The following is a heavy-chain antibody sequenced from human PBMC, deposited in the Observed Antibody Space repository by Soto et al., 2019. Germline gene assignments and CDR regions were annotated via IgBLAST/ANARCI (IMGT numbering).Heavy chain of an antibody. V-gene: IGHV3-23*01. J-gene: IGHJ4*02. Sequence: GGSLRLSCAASGFTFNTYAMNWVRQAPGKGLEWVSAISRVDDSTYYADSVKGRFTISRDNSQNTLYLQMNSLRAEDTALYYCVSGGCGNHFGSYFDFWGQGTPVTVSS. CDR2: ISRVDDST. D-gene: IGHD3-10*01. CDR3: VSGGCGNHFGSYFDF. CDR1: GFTFNTYA.